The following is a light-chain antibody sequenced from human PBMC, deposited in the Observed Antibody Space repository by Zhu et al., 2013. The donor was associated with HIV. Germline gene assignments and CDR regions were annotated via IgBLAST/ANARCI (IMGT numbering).Light chain of an antibody. CDR2: GAS. CDR3: QQYGTSPNT. V-gene: IGKV3-20*01. J-gene: IGKJ2*01. Sequence: EIVLTQSPGTLSLSPGERATLSCRASQSVGSNLAWYQQKPGQAPRLLIYGASSRATGIPDRFSGSGSGTEFTLTISRVGPEDFAVYYCQQYGTSPNTFGQGTKLEI. CDR1: QSVGSN.